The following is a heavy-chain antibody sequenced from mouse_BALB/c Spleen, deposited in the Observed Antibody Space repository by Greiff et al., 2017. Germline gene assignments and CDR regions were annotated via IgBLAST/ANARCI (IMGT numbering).Heavy chain of an antibody. V-gene: IGHV2-2*02. CDR2: IWSGGST. D-gene: IGHD3-3*01. Sequence: QVQLKESGPGLVQPSQSLSITCTVSGFSLTSYGVHWVRQSPGKGLEWLGVIWSGGSTDYNAAFISRLSISKDNSKSQVFFKMNSLQANDTAIYYCARKGDSSYYAMDYWGQGTSVTVSS. CDR3: ARKGDSSYYAMDY. J-gene: IGHJ4*01. CDR1: GFSLTSYG.